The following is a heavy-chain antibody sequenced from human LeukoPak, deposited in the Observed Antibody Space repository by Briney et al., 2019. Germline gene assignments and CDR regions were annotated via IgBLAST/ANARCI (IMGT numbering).Heavy chain of an antibody. J-gene: IGHJ4*02. D-gene: IGHD2-2*02. V-gene: IGHV3-30-3*01. CDR2: ISYDGSNK. Sequence: GGSLRLSCAASGFTFSSYAMHGVRQAPGKGLEGVAVISYDGSNKYYADSVKGRFTISRDNSKNTLYLQMNSLRAEDTAVYYCATHPATWDIVVVPAAIVDYWGQGALVTVS. CDR3: ATHPATWDIVVVPAAIVDY. CDR1: GFTFSSYA.